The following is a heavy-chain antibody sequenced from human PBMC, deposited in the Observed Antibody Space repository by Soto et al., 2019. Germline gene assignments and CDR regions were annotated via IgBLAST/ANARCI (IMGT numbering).Heavy chain of an antibody. CDR3: AREPYSSGHFAAFDI. D-gene: IGHD6-19*01. CDR2: ISGDGGST. J-gene: IGHJ3*02. V-gene: IGHV3-23*01. CDR1: GFSFSSYA. Sequence: EVQLLESGGDLVQPGGSLTLSCAASGFSFSSYAMSWVRQAPGKGLEWMSAISGDGGSTHYADSVKGRFTISRDNSKSTLFLQANSLRAEDTALYYCAREPYSSGHFAAFDIWGQGTMVTVSS.